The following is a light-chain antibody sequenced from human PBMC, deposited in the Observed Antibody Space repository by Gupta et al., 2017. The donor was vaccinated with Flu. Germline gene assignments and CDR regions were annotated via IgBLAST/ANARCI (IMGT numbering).Light chain of an antibody. CDR1: SSNIGKNY. Sequence: SSSNIGKNYVSWYQQLPGTAPKLLIYENDQRPSGIPDRFSGSKSGTSATLGISGLQTGDEADCYCAAWDSSLIAGFFGGGTTLTVL. CDR2: END. J-gene: IGLJ2*01. V-gene: IGLV1-51*02. CDR3: AAWDSSLIAGF.